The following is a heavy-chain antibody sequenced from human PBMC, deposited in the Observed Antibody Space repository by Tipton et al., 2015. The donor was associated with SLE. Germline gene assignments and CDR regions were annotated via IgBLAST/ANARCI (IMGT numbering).Heavy chain of an antibody. D-gene: IGHD6-19*01. Sequence: SLRLSCAASGFTFDDYAMHWARQAPGKGLEWVSGISWNSGSIGYADSVKGRFTISRDNAKNSLYLQMNSLRAEDTALYYCAKDLSSSGWYYFDYGGQGTLVTVSS. CDR3: AKDLSSSGWYYFDY. J-gene: IGHJ4*02. CDR2: ISWNSGSI. V-gene: IGHV3-9*01. CDR1: GFTFDDYA.